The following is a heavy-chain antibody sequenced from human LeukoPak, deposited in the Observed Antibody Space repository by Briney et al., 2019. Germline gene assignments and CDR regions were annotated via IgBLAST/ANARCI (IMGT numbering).Heavy chain of an antibody. CDR1: GYTFSNYG. J-gene: IGHJ3*02. CDR2: ISAYNGST. V-gene: IGHV1-18*01. D-gene: IGHD5-18*01. Sequence: ASVKVSCKASGYTFSNYGISWVRQAPGQGLEWMGWISAYNGSTNYAQKLQGRVTMTTDTSTSTAYMELRSLRSDGTAVYYCARPGRLPNDAFDIWGQGTMVTVSS. CDR3: ARPGRLPNDAFDI.